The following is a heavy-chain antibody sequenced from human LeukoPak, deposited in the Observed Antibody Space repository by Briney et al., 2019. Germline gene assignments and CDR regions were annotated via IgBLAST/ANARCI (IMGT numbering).Heavy chain of an antibody. CDR2: ISGDGGST. CDR1: GFTFDDYA. Sequence: PGGSLRLSCAAPGFTFDDYAMHWVRQAPGKGLEWVSLISGDGGSTYYADSVKGRFTISRDNSKNSLYLQMNSLRTEDTALYYCAKEEGPLLWFGELLWGQGTLVTVSS. D-gene: IGHD3-10*01. J-gene: IGHJ4*02. CDR3: AKEEGPLLWFGELL. V-gene: IGHV3-43*02.